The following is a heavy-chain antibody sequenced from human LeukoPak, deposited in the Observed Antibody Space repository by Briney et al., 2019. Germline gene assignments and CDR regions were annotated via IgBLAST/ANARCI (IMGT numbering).Heavy chain of an antibody. Sequence: GGSLRLSCAASGFTFSDYYMSWIRQAPGKGLQWVSYISGSGSTIYYADSVKGRFTISRDNAKNSLYLQMNSLRAEDTAVYYCARGYCSSTSCYTGDYWGQGTLVTVSS. CDR3: ARGYCSSTSCYTGDY. CDR1: GFTFSDYY. J-gene: IGHJ4*02. CDR2: ISGSGSTI. V-gene: IGHV3-11*04. D-gene: IGHD2-2*02.